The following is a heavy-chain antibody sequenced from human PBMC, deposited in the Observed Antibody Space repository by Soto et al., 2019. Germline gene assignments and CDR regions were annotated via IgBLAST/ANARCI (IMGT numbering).Heavy chain of an antibody. D-gene: IGHD2-15*01. V-gene: IGHV1-18*01. CDR3: ARVGRESLGYCSGGSCSIYYYYYGMDV. CDR1: GYTFTSYG. J-gene: IGHJ6*02. Sequence: QVQLVQSGAEVKKPGASVKVSCKASGYTFTSYGISWVRQAPGQGLEWMGWISAYNGNTNYAQKLQGRVTMTTDTATSTAYIERRSLRSDDTAVYYCARVGRESLGYCSGGSCSIYYYYYGMDVWGQGTTVTVSS. CDR2: ISAYNGNT.